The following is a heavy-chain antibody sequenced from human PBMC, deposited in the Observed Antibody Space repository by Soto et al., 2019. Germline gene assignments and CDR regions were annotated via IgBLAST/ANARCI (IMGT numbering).Heavy chain of an antibody. CDR1: GFSLSTSGVA. D-gene: IGHD3-22*01. CDR3: AHRRRVVITDTTHWYFDF. Sequence: QITLKESGPTLVQPTQTLTLTCTFSGFSLSTSGVAVGWIRQPPGKALEWLALIFWNDDKRYSPYLNTRLTITKDTSKNQVVLTMSNMDSVDTATYYCAHRRRVVITDTTHWYFDFWGRGTLVTVSS. J-gene: IGHJ2*01. CDR2: IFWNDDK. V-gene: IGHV2-5*01.